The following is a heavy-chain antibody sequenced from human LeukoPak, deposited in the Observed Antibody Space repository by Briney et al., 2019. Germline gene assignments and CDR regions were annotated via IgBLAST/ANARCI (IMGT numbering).Heavy chain of an antibody. J-gene: IGHJ6*04. CDR1: GFTFSSYE. D-gene: IGHD3-10*02. V-gene: IGHV3-48*03. Sequence: GGSLRLSCAASGFTFSSYEMNWVRQAPGKGLEWVSYISSSGSTIYYADSVKGRFTISRDNAKNSLYLQMNSLRAEDTALYYCAELGITMIGGVWGKGTTVTISS. CDR3: AELGITMIGGV. CDR2: ISSSGSTI.